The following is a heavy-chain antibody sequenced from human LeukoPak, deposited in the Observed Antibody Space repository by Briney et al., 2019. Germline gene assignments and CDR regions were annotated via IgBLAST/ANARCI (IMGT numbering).Heavy chain of an antibody. V-gene: IGHV1-69*05. D-gene: IGHD3-10*01. CDR2: IIPIFGTA. CDR1: GGTFSSYA. Sequence: GASVKVSCKASGGTFSSYAISWVRQAPGLGLEWMGGIIPIFGTANYAQKFQGRVTITTDESTSTAYMELSSLRSEDTAVYYCASGTTYYYGSGRGYYMDVWGKGTTVTVSS. J-gene: IGHJ6*03. CDR3: ASGTTYYYGSGRGYYMDV.